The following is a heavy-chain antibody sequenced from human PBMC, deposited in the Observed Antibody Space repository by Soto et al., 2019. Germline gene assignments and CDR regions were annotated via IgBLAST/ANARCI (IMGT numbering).Heavy chain of an antibody. CDR1: GYTFINHY. J-gene: IGHJ5*02. CDR3: ARGGSGYSNWFDP. D-gene: IGHD3-22*01. Sequence: ASVKVSCKASGYTFINHYMHWVRQAPGQGLEWMGLINPSGGGTRYAQKFQGRVTMTRDTSTSTVYMELSSLRSEDTAVYYCARGGSGYSNWFDPWGQGTLVTVSS. V-gene: IGHV1-46*03. CDR2: INPSGGGT.